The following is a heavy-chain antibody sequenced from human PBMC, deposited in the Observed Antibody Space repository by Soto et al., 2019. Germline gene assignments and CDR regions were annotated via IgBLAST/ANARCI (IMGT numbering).Heavy chain of an antibody. D-gene: IGHD2-15*01. CDR1: GGSISSGDYY. V-gene: IGHV4-61*08. CDR3: ARAPPIYCSGGSCYSEVVYYYYYGMDV. CDR2: IYYSGST. Sequence: PSETLSLTCPVSGGSISSGDYYWSWIRQPPGKGLEWIGYIYYSGSTNYNPSLKSRVTISVDTSKNQFSLKLSSVTAADTAVYYCARAPPIYCSGGSCYSEVVYYYYYGMDVWGQGTTVTVSS. J-gene: IGHJ6*02.